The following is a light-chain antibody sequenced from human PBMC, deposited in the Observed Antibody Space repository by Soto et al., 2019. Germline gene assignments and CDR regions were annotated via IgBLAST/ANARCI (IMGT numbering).Light chain of an antibody. J-gene: IGKJ1*01. CDR3: QPYNNWPPGT. V-gene: IGKV3-15*01. CDR1: QSVSSN. Sequence: EIVMTQSPATLSVSPGERATLSCRASQSVSSNLAWYQQKPGQAPRLLIYGASTRATGIPARFSGSGSGTEFTLTISSLQSEDFAVYYCQPYNNWPPGTVGQGTKVDIK. CDR2: GAS.